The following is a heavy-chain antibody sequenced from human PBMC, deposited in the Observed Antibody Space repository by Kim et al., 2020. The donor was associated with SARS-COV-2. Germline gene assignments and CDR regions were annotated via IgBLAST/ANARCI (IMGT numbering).Heavy chain of an antibody. CDR3: ARQFVGEFINWFDP. Sequence: GASLKISCKGSGYSFTSYWISWLRQMPGKVLEWMGRIDPSDSYTNYSPSFQGHVTISADKSISTAYLQWSSLKASDTAMYYCARQFVGEFINWFDPWGQGTLVTVSS. CDR2: IDPSDSYT. V-gene: IGHV5-10-1*01. CDR1: GYSFTSYW. J-gene: IGHJ5*02. D-gene: IGHD3-10*01.